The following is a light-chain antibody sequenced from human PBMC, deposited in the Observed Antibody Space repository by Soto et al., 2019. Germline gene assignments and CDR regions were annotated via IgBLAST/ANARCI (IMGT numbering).Light chain of an antibody. V-gene: IGKV3-11*01. CDR2: DVS. Sequence: EIVLTQSPATLSLSLGERATLSCRASQSVSSYLVWYQQKPGQAPRRLIYDVSNRATGSTARFSGSGSGTAVSLTISSIEPEDVAVYYCQQRSNWPRTFGQGTKLEIK. J-gene: IGKJ2*01. CDR1: QSVSSY. CDR3: QQRSNWPRT.